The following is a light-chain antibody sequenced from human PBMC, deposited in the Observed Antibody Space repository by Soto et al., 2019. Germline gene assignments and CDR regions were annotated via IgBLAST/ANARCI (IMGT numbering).Light chain of an antibody. CDR1: QDVGSL. CDR2: DAS. CDR3: HRRRSWPLT. J-gene: IGKJ5*01. Sequence: EVVLTQSPATLSLSAGERASLSCRASQDVGSLIAWYQQKPGQPPRLLIYDASNRATGIPARFSGSGSGTAFVLTISGLEPGDFAVYYCHRRRSWPLTFGQGTRLEMK. V-gene: IGKV3-11*01.